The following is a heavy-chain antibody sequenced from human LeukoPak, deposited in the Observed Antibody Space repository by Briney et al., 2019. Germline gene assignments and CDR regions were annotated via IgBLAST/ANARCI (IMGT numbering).Heavy chain of an antibody. Sequence: PGGSLRLSRAASGFPFDGYAIHWVPQTPGKGLEWVSHISGDGGSTYSADSVKGRFTISRDNSKNTLYLQMNSLRTGDTALYFCAKPPAATRFVFDIRGQGTLVAVSS. CDR2: ISGDGGST. CDR1: GFPFDGYA. J-gene: IGHJ3*02. CDR3: AKPPAATRFVFDI. V-gene: IGHV3-43*02. D-gene: IGHD2-15*01.